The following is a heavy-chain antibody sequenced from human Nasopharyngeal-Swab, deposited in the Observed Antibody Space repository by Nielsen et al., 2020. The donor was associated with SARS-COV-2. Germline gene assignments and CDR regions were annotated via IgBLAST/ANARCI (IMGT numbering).Heavy chain of an antibody. D-gene: IGHD1-20*01. CDR1: GFSLRTSGMC. CDR2: LDCGDDK. CDR3: SRIVRSRRITGNPEMFDY. J-gene: IGHJ4*02. Sequence: SGPTLVKPTHTFTLTCTFPGFSLRTSGMCVSWIGQPPGKALEWLAPLDCGDDKYYSTALNTRPTISKDHSKSQVVLTMANMDPVDTATYYCSRIVRSRRITGNPEMFDYWGQGTLVTVSS. V-gene: IGHV2-70*01.